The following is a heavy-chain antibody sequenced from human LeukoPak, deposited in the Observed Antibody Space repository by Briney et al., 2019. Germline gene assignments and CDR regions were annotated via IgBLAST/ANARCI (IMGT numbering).Heavy chain of an antibody. D-gene: IGHD2/OR15-2a*01. CDR2: ISSSSSYI. V-gene: IGHV3-21*01. Sequence: GGSLRLSCAASGFTFSSYSMNWVRQAPGKGLEWVSSISSSSSYIYYADSVKGRFTISRDNAKNSLYLQMNSLRAEDTAVYYCARAKPPRWTPFSDYWGQGSLVTVSS. CDR3: ARAKPPRWTPFSDY. CDR1: GFTFSSYS. J-gene: IGHJ4*02.